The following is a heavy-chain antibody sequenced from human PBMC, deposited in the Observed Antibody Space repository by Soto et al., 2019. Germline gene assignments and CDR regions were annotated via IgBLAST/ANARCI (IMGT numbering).Heavy chain of an antibody. Sequence: QVQLVESGGGVVQPGRSLRLSCAASGFTFSSYGMHWVRQAPGKGLEWVAVISYDGSNKYYADSVKGRFTISRDNSKNTLYLQMNSLRAEDTVVYYCAKSIAVAGNLRLDYYGMDVWGQGTTVTVSS. CDR3: AKSIAVAGNLRLDYYGMDV. J-gene: IGHJ6*02. CDR2: ISYDGSNK. V-gene: IGHV3-30*18. CDR1: GFTFSSYG. D-gene: IGHD6-19*01.